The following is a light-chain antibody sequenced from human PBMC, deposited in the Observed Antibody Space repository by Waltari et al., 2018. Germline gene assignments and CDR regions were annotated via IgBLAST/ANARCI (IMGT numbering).Light chain of an antibody. CDR1: QTITNSW. CDR3: QQYDRIVVT. V-gene: IGKV3-20*01. Sequence: EIVLTQSPGTLSVSPGERATVSCRASQTITNSWLTWYHQKPGQAPRLLIYGASNRAPGIPDRFSGSGSGTDFTLTISRLEPEDSAVYYCQQYDRIVVTFGGGTKVEI. J-gene: IGKJ4*01. CDR2: GAS.